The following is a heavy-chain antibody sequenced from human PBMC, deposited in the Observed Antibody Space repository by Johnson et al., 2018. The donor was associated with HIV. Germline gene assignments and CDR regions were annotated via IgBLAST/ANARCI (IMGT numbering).Heavy chain of an antibody. CDR3: ARVVRGSNGWRGAFDI. D-gene: IGHD6-19*01. CDR1: GFIFSDYY. J-gene: IGHJ3*02. Sequence: QVQLVEYGGGLVKPEGSMRLSCAASGFIFSDYYMTWIRQAPGRGLEWVSYISSSGSTIYYADSVKGRFTISRDNSKNTRYLQMNSLRAEDTAVYYCARVVRGSNGWRGAFDIWGQGTKVTVSS. CDR2: ISSSGSTI. V-gene: IGHV3-11*04.